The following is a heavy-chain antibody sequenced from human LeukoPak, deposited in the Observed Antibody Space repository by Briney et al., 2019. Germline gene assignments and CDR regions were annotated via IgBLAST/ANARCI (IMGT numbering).Heavy chain of an antibody. J-gene: IGHJ6*03. CDR1: GCTFSSFS. Sequence: GGSLRLSCAASGCTFSSFSMNWVRRPPGRGLEWVSYISSSSSTIYYADSVQGRFTISRDNAKNSLYLQMNSLRAEDTAVYYCARDIVVVPAFMDVWGKGTTVTVSS. CDR2: ISSSSSTI. V-gene: IGHV3-48*04. D-gene: IGHD2-2*01. CDR3: ARDIVVVPAFMDV.